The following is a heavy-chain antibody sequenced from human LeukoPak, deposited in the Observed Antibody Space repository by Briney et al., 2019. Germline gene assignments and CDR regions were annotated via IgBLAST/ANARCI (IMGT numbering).Heavy chain of an antibody. CDR3: ATGGAAAGTAWFDP. CDR2: INHSGST. CDR1: GGSFSGYY. D-gene: IGHD6-13*01. J-gene: IGHJ5*02. V-gene: IGHV4-34*01. Sequence: SETLSLTCAVYGGSFSGYYWSWIRQPPGKGLGWIGEINHSGSTNYNPSLKSRVTISVDTSKNQFSLKLSSVTAADTAVYYCATGGAAAGTAWFDPWGQGTLVTVSS.